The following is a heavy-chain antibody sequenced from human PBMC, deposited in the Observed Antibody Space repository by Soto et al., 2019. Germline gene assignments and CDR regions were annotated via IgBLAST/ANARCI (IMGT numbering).Heavy chain of an antibody. J-gene: IGHJ4*02. D-gene: IGHD4-17*01. V-gene: IGHV3-23*01. CDR3: AKIPYGDYDMYYFDS. CDR1: GSTFSSYA. Sequence: GGSLRLSCGASGSTFSSYAMSWVRQAPGKGLEWVSAISGSGGYTYYADSVKGRLTISRDNSKNTLYLQMNSLRAEDTAVYYCAKIPYGDYDMYYFDSWGQGTLVTVSS. CDR2: ISGSGGYT.